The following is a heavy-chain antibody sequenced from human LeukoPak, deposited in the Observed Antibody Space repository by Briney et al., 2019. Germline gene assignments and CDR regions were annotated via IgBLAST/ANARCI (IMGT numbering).Heavy chain of an antibody. Sequence: PSETLSLTCVVSGGSISSSTNWWSWVRQPPGKGLEWIGEIYHSGGTNYNPSLKSRITISVDKSQNQFSLKVNSLTAADTAVYYCATNGYYCMDVWGKGTTVTVSS. CDR3: ATNGYYCMDV. CDR2: IYHSGGT. J-gene: IGHJ6*03. D-gene: IGHD2-8*01. V-gene: IGHV4-4*02. CDR1: GGSISSSTNW.